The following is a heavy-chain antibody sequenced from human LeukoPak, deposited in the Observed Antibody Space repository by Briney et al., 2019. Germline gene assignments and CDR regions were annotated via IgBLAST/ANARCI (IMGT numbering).Heavy chain of an antibody. CDR3: ARGTRTYYYDSSGYYYNAFDI. J-gene: IGHJ3*02. Sequence: GSLRLSCLTSGFTLSTNAMSWVRQPPGKGLEWIGEINHSGSTNYNPSLKSRVTISVDTSKNQFSLKLSSVTAADTAVYYCARGTRTYYYDSSGYYYNAFDIWGQGTMVTVSS. V-gene: IGHV4-34*01. CDR1: GFTLSTNA. CDR2: INHSGST. D-gene: IGHD3-22*01.